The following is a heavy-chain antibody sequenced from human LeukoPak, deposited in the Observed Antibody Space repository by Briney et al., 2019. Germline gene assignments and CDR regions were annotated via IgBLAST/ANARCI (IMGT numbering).Heavy chain of an antibody. CDR3: AKGNYYDSSGYYYFDY. V-gene: IGHV3-23*01. Sequence: GGSLRLSCAAFGFTFSSYAMSWVRQAPGKGLEWVSAISGSGGSTYYADSVKGRFTISRDNSKNTLYLQMNSLRAEDTAVYYCAKGNYYDSSGYYYFDYWGQGTLVTVSS. CDR2: ISGSGGST. J-gene: IGHJ4*02. D-gene: IGHD3-22*01. CDR1: GFTFSSYA.